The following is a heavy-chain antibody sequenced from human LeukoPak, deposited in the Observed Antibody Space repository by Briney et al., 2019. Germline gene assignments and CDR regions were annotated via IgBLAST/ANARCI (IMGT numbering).Heavy chain of an antibody. J-gene: IGHJ4*02. CDR3: AKHYGSGTYYNYLDY. V-gene: IGHV3-23*01. D-gene: IGHD3-10*01. CDR1: GFTFSSCA. CDR2: ISSNGGGT. Sequence: PGGSLRLSCAASGFTFSSCAMSWVRRAPGKGLEWVSAISSNGGGTFYADSVKGQFTISRDNSQNTLYLQMNSLRAEDTAIYYCAKHYGSGTYYNYLDYWGQGTLVTVSS.